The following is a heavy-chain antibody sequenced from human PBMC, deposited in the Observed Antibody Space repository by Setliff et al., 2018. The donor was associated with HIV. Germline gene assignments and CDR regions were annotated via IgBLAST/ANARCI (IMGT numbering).Heavy chain of an antibody. D-gene: IGHD2-15*01. CDR2: ISYDGRSK. J-gene: IGHJ4*02. V-gene: IGHV3-30*04. Sequence: GGSLRLSCAVSGFTSNSYAIHWVRQAPGKGLEWVAAISYDGRSKFYADSVKGRFTISRDNSKKTLHLQMYSLRPDDTSVYYCARSRDCRGGSCDYFDHWGRGTLVTVSS. CDR3: ARSRDCRGGSCDYFDH. CDR1: GFTSNSYA.